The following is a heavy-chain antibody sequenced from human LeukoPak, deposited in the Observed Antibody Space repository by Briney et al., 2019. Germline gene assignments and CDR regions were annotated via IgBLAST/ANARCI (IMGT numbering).Heavy chain of an antibody. CDR3: ARTLSGKAGSSDY. CDR1: GFSLGSSGMC. V-gene: IGHV2-70*11. CDR2: IDWDEDK. Sequence: SGPALVKPTQTLTLTCAFSGFSLGSSGMCVSWVRQPPGKALEWLARIDWDEDKYYSTSLKTRLTISKDTSENQVVLTMTNMDPVDTATYYCARTLSGKAGSSDYWGQGTLVTVSS. D-gene: IGHD5-12*01. J-gene: IGHJ4*02.